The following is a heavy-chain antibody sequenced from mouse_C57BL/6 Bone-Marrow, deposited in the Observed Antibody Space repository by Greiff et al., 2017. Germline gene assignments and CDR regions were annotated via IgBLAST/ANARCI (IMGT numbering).Heavy chain of an antibody. V-gene: IGHV1-55*01. CDR2: IYPGSGST. CDR1: GYTFTSYW. J-gene: IGHJ1*03. CDR3: ARPNEGSSYWYYEG. D-gene: IGHD1-1*01. Sequence: QVQLQQPGAELVKPGASVKMSCKASGYTFTSYWITWVKQRPGQGLEWIGDIYPGSGSTNYNEKFKSKATLTVDTSSSTAYLQLSSLTSEDSAVYYCARPNEGSSYWYYEGWGTGTTVTVAT.